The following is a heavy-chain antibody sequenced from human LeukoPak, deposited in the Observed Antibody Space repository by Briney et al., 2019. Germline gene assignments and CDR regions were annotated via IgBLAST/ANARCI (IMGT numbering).Heavy chain of an antibody. CDR1: GGSISSSSYY. J-gene: IGHJ4*02. V-gene: IGHV4-61*05. CDR3: ARVPYSRLSESPV. Sequence: SETLSLTCTVSGGSISSSSYYWGWIRQPPGKGLEWIGYIYYSGSTNYNPSLKSRVTISVDTSKNQFSLKLSSVTAADTAVYYCARVPYSRLSESPVWGQGTLVTVSS. CDR2: IYYSGST. D-gene: IGHD2-21*01.